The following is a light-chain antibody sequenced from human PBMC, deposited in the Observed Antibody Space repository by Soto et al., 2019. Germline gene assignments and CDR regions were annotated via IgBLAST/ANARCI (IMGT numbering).Light chain of an antibody. CDR1: QSVSSN. J-gene: IGKJ5*01. CDR3: QQYNNWPIT. V-gene: IGKV3-15*01. Sequence: EIVMTQSPATLSVSPGESATLSFRASQSVSSNLAWYQQKPGQAPRLLIYSASTRATDIPVRFSGSGSGTEFTLTISSLQSEDFAVYCCQQYNNWPITFGQGTRLEIK. CDR2: SAS.